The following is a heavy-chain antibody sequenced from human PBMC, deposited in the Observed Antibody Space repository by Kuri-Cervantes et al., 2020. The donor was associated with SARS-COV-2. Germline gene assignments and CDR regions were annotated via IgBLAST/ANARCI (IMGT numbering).Heavy chain of an antibody. CDR2: ISWNSGSI. D-gene: IGHD4-23*01. CDR1: GFTFDDYA. V-gene: IGHV3-9*01. J-gene: IGHJ6*02. Sequence: GGSLRLSCAASGFTFDDYAMHWVRQAPGKGLEWVSGISWNSGSIGYADSVKGRFTISRDNAKNSLYLQMNSLRAEDTALYYCTGGRLRWRDVYYNGMDVWGQGTTVTVSS. CDR3: TGGRLRWRDVYYNGMDV.